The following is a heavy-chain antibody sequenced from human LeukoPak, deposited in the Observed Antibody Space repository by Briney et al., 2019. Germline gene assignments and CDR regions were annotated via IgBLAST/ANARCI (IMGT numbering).Heavy chain of an antibody. Sequence: GGSLRLSCAASGFYVNTYEMHWVRQAPGRGLEWVSYINGGASTMNYADSVWGRFTISRDDAQTSVHLQMNSLRDEDTAVYYCVRGRLLRSTKYFDYWGQGALVTVSS. CDR2: INGGASTM. CDR3: VRGRLLRSTKYFDY. D-gene: IGHD2-15*01. CDR1: GFYVNTYE. J-gene: IGHJ4*02. V-gene: IGHV3-48*03.